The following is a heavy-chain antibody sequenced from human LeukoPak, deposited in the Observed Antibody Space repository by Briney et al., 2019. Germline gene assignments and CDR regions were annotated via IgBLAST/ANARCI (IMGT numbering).Heavy chain of an antibody. Sequence: GGSLRLSCAATGFTFGSDAMSWVRQAPGRGLQWVSSISGSGTATFYAESVKGRSTISRDNSKNTLHLQMNSLRAEDTAMYYCAKKGGSHDPYDSWGQGTLVTVSS. D-gene: IGHD2-15*01. CDR1: GFTFGSDA. J-gene: IGHJ4*02. CDR2: ISGSGTAT. CDR3: AKKGGSHDPYDS. V-gene: IGHV3-23*01.